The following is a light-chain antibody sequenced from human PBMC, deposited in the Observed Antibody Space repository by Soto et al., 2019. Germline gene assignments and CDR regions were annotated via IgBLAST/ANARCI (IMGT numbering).Light chain of an antibody. V-gene: IGKV3D-15*01. CDR2: YAS. CDR3: QQYAYWPET. Sequence: EVMMTQYTDTVSVTAGETVTLSCGASQSVRTNLAWYQQRPGQAPRLLIHYASTRASDIPARFSGSGSGTNFTLAISSLQSEDFAVYYCQQYAYWPETFGQGSMV. CDR1: QSVRTN. J-gene: IGKJ1*01.